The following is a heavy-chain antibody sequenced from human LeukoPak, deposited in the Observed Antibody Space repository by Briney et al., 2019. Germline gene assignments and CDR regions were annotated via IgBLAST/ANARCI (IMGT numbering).Heavy chain of an antibody. J-gene: IGHJ6*02. V-gene: IGHV4-4*07. D-gene: IGHD6-19*01. CDR3: ASSHSSGWEDGMDV. Sequence: SETLSLTCTVSGGSLSRYFWSWIRQPAGKGLEWIGSIYTSGSPNYNPSLKSRVTMSVDTSKNQFSLKLSSVTAADTAVYYCASSHSSGWEDGMDVWGQGTTVTVSS. CDR1: GGSLSRYF. CDR2: IYTSGSP.